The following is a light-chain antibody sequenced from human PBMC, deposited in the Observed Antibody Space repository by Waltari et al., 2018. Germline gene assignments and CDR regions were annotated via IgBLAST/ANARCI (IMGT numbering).Light chain of an antibody. V-gene: IGLV1-47*01. J-gene: IGLJ3*02. CDR1: SSNIGRNY. CDR2: RNN. Sequence: QSVLPQPPSASGTPGQRVTNSCSGSSSNIGRNYVYWYQQFPGTAPKLLVYRNNERPSGVPDRISGSKSGTSASLAISGLRSEDEADYYCATWDGSLTAWVFGGGTKLTVL. CDR3: ATWDGSLTAWV.